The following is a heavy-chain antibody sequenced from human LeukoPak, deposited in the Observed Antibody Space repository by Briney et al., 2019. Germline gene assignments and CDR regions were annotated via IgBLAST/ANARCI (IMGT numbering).Heavy chain of an antibody. J-gene: IGHJ4*02. Sequence: GESLKISCKGSGYSFTSYWIGWVRQMPGKGLEWMGIIYPGDSDTRYSPSFQGQVTISADKSISTAYLQRSSLKASDTAMYYCARQHSRGEPPSHFDYWGQGTLVTVSS. CDR2: IYPGDSDT. D-gene: IGHD3-16*01. CDR3: ARQHSRGEPPSHFDY. V-gene: IGHV5-51*01. CDR1: GYSFTSYW.